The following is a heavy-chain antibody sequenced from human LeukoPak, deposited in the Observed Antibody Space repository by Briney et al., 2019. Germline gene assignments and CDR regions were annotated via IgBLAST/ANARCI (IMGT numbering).Heavy chain of an antibody. V-gene: IGHV3-21*01. CDR3: ARGSSGWDDAFDI. CDR2: ISSSSSYI. CDR1: GFTFSTYW. D-gene: IGHD6-19*01. J-gene: IGHJ3*02. Sequence: GGSLRLSCAASGFTFSTYWMNWVRQAPGKGLEWVSSISSSSSYIYYADSVKGRFTISRDNAKNSLYLQMNSLRAEDMAVYYCARGSSGWDDAFDIWGQGTMVTVSS.